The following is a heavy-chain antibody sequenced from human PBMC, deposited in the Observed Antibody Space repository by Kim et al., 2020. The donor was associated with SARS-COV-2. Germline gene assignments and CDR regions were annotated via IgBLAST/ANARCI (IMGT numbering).Heavy chain of an antibody. CDR2: IYYSGST. CDR3: ARHDLYSLYAFDI. J-gene: IGHJ3*02. Sequence: SETLSLTCTVSGGSISSGGYYWSWIRQHPGKGLEWIGYIYYSGSTYYNPSLKSRVTISVDTSKNQFSLKLSSVTAADTAVYYCARHDLYSLYAFDIWGQGTMVTVSS. V-gene: IGHV4-31*03. CDR1: GGSISSGGYY. D-gene: IGHD6-13*01.